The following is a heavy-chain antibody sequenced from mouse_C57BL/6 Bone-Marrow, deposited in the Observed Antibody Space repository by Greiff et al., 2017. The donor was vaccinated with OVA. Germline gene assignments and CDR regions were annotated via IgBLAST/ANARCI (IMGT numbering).Heavy chain of an antibody. CDR2: IHPNSGST. J-gene: IGHJ3*01. CDR3: ARSGGHYPWFAY. V-gene: IGHV1-64*01. CDR1: GYTFTSYW. Sequence: QVQLQQPGAELVKPGASVKLSCKASGYTFTSYWMHWVKQRPGQGLEWIGMIHPNSGSTNYNEKFKSKATLTVDKSSSTAYMQLSSLTSEDSAVYYCARSGGHYPWFAYWGQGTLVTVSA. D-gene: IGHD2-1*01.